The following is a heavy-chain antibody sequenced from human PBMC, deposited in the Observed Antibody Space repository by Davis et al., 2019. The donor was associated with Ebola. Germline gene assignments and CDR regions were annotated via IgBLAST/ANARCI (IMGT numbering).Heavy chain of an antibody. V-gene: IGHV1-18*01. CDR3: ARDLAASSGAHFFYFGMDV. Sequence: AASVKVSCKASGYTFSSFGISWVRQAPGQGLEWMGWISGYEDNTNYAPRFQGRITLTKDRATSPVYMELRSLTSDDTAVYYCARDLAASSGAHFFYFGMDVWGEGTSVAVSS. J-gene: IGHJ6*04. CDR2: ISGYEDNT. CDR1: GYTFSSFG. D-gene: IGHD6-25*01.